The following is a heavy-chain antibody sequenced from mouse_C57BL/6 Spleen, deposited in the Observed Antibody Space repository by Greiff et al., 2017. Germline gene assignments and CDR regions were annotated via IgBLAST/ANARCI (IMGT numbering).Heavy chain of an antibody. D-gene: IGHD1-1*01. CDR3: ASGELREGYYFDY. CDR1: GYTFTSYW. Sequence: VQLQQSGAELAKPGASVKLSCKASGYTFTSYWMHWVKQRPGQGLEWIGYINPSSGYTKYNQKFKDKATLTADKSSSTAYMQLSSLTYEDSAVYDCASGELREGYYFDYWGQGTTLTVSS. CDR2: INPSSGYT. V-gene: IGHV1-7*01. J-gene: IGHJ2*01.